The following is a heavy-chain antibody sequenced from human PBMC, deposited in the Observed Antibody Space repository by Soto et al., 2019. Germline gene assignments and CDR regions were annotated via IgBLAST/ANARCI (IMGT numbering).Heavy chain of an antibody. J-gene: IGHJ4*02. CDR1: GYTFADNF. D-gene: IGHD1-20*01. Sequence: QVQLVQSGAEVKKPGASVKVSCKASGYTFADNFIHWVRQAPGQGLEWMGWINPKSGDTDYAQKSQGWVTMTRDTSIRTVYMELSSLTSDDTAVYYCARDPRRNWSFDYWGQGTLVTVSS. V-gene: IGHV1-2*04. CDR2: INPKSGDT. CDR3: ARDPRRNWSFDY.